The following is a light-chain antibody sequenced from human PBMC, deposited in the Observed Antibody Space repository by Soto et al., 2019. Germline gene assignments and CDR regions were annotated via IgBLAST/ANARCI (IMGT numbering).Light chain of an antibody. CDR2: DAS. CDR1: QSVRNK. V-gene: IGKV3-15*01. Sequence: EIAMTQSPATLSLSPGERATLSCRASQSVRNKLAWYQHRPGRAPRLLIFDASTRASGVSARFSGSGSGTEFTLTISSLQSEDVAVYYCQQYHNWPPLTFGGGTKVEIK. CDR3: QQYHNWPPLT. J-gene: IGKJ4*01.